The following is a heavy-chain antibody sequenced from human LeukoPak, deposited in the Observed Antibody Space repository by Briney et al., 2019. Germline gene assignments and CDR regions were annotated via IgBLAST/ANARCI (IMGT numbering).Heavy chain of an antibody. V-gene: IGHV1-3*01. CDR2: ARAGPTET. D-gene: IGHD5-24*01. Sequence: ASVKVSCKASGYTFSAYAVHWVRQAPGQSLEWMGWARAGPTETPYSQKFQGRVTITRDASANIAYMELTSLRSEDTAVYYCARGDGFTLALWGQGTPVTVSS. CDR1: GYTFSAYA. J-gene: IGHJ4*02. CDR3: ARGDGFTLAL.